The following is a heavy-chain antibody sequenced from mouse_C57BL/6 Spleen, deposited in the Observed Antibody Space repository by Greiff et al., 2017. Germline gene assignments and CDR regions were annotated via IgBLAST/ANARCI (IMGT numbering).Heavy chain of an antibody. D-gene: IGHD1-1*01. Sequence: EVKLMESGGGLVQSGRSLRLSCATSGFTFSDFYMEWVRQAPGKGLEWIAASRNKANDYTTEYSASVKGRFIVSRDTSQSILYLQMNALRAEDTAIYYCARDAPYYGSSYDRYFDVWGTGTTVTVSS. CDR1: GFTFSDFY. J-gene: IGHJ1*03. V-gene: IGHV7-1*01. CDR2: SRNKANDYTT. CDR3: ARDAPYYGSSYDRYFDV.